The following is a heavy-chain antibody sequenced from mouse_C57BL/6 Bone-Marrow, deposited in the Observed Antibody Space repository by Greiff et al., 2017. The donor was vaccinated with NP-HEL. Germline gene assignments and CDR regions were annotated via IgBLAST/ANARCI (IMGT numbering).Heavy chain of an antibody. J-gene: IGHJ2*01. CDR2: IRSKSNNYAT. CDR3: VRHLYDGYFHYFDY. V-gene: IGHV10-1*01. D-gene: IGHD2-3*01. CDR1: GFSFNTYA. Sequence: EVQRVESGGGLVQPKGSLKLSCAASGFSFNTYAMNWVRQAPGKGLEWVARIRSKSNNYATYYADSVNDRFTISRDDSESMLYLQMNNLKTEYTAMYYCVRHLYDGYFHYFDYWGQGTTLTVSS.